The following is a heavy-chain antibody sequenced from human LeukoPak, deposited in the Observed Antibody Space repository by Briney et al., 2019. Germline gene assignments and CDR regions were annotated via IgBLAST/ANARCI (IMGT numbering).Heavy chain of an antibody. CDR3: AKQAGHFYYYDMDV. Sequence: VGSLRLSCAASGFTFTMSAMSRVRPAPGQGLDWVSSISGSGGNTYFADSVKGRFTISRDNSKNTLNLQMNSLRAEDTAVYYCAKQAGHFYYYDMDVWGQGTTVTVSS. V-gene: IGHV3-23*01. CDR1: GFTFTMSA. J-gene: IGHJ6*02. D-gene: IGHD6-19*01. CDR2: ISGSGGNT.